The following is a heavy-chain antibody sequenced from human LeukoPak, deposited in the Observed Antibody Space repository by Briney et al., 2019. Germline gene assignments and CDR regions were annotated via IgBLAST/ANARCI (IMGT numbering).Heavy chain of an antibody. V-gene: IGHV4-39*07. CDR2: IYYSGST. CDR1: GGSISSSSYY. CDR3: ARVGIAVSPVNWFDP. J-gene: IGHJ5*02. D-gene: IGHD6-19*01. Sequence: PSETLSLTCTVSGGSISSSSYYWGWIRQPPGKGLEWIGSIYYSGSTYYNPSLKSRVTISVDTSKNQFSLKLSSVTAADTAVYYCARVGIAVSPVNWFDPWGQGTLVTVSS.